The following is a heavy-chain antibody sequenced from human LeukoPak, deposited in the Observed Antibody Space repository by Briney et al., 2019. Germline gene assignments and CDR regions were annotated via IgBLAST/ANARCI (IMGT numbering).Heavy chain of an antibody. CDR3: ARCMSELDYGDYTYYYHMDV. CDR1: GDSLTSGSRY. D-gene: IGHD4-17*01. Sequence: SQTLSLTCTVSGDSLTSGSRYWSWIRQPAGKGLEWIGHFYSSTRTTYNPSLESRVTISGDTAKNQFSLKLDSVTAADTAVYFCARCMSELDYGDYTYYYHMDVWGKGTTVTVSS. V-gene: IGHV4-61*09. J-gene: IGHJ6*04. CDR2: FYSSTRT.